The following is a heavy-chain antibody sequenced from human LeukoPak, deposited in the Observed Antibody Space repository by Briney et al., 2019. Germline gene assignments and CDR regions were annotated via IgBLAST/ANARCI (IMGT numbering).Heavy chain of an antibody. CDR1: GFTFSSYG. J-gene: IGHJ4*02. CDR2: ISDNGGST. Sequence: PGGSLRLSCAASGFTFSSYGMSWVRQAPGKGLEWVSDISDNGGSTYYADSVKGRFTISRDNSKNTLYLTMNSLRAEDTAVYDCAKTVYLGWLSFFDYWGQGTLVIVAS. D-gene: IGHD3-9*01. V-gene: IGHV3-23*01. CDR3: AKTVYLGWLSFFDY.